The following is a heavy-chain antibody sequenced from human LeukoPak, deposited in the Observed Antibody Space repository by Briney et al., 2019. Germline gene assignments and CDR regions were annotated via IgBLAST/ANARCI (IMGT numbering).Heavy chain of an antibody. D-gene: IGHD1-26*01. Sequence: GGSLRLSCAASGFTFSDYYMSWIRQAPGKGVEWVSYISSSGSTIFYADSVKGRFTISRDNAKNSLYLQMNSLRAEDTAVYYCARGVVGATRAFDYWGQGTLVTVSS. V-gene: IGHV3-11*01. CDR2: ISSSGSTI. CDR1: GFTFSDYY. J-gene: IGHJ4*02. CDR3: ARGVVGATRAFDY.